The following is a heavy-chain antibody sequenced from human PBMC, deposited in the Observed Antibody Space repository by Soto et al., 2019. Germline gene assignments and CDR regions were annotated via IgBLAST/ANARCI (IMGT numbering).Heavy chain of an antibody. D-gene: IGHD4-17*01. J-gene: IGHJ4*02. CDR1: GYSFTSYW. CDR3: ATATVTNYYFDY. V-gene: IGHV5-10-1*01. CDR2: IDPSDSYT. Sequence: GESLKISCRGSGYSFTSYWISWVRQMPGKGLEWMGRIDPSDSYTNYSPSFQGHVTISADKSISTAYLQWSSLKASDTAMYYCATATVTNYYFDYWGQGTLVTVSS.